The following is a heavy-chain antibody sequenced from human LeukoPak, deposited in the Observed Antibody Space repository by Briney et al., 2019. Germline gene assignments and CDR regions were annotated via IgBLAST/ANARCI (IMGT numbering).Heavy chain of an antibody. J-gene: IGHJ3*02. Sequence: PSQTLSLTCTVSGGSISSGSYYWSWIRQPAGKGLEWIGRIYTSGSTNYNPFLKSRVTISVDTSKNQFSLKLSSVTAADTAVYYCAREPGITMVRGVAFDIWGQGTMVTVSS. V-gene: IGHV4-61*02. CDR2: IYTSGST. CDR3: AREPGITMVRGVAFDI. D-gene: IGHD3-10*01. CDR1: GGSISSGSYY.